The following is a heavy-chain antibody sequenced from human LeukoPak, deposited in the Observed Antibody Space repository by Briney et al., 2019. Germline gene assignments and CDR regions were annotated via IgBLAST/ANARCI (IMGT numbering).Heavy chain of an antibody. CDR2: ISGSGGST. D-gene: IGHD5-18*01. CDR3: AKARGYSYGHFDY. V-gene: IGHV3-23*01. Sequence: HTGGSLGLSCAASGFTFSSYAMSWVRQAPGKGLEWVSAISGSGGSTYYADSVKGQFTISRDNSKNTLYLQMNSLRAEDTAVYYCAKARGYSYGHFDYWGQGTLVAVSS. J-gene: IGHJ4*02. CDR1: GFTFSSYA.